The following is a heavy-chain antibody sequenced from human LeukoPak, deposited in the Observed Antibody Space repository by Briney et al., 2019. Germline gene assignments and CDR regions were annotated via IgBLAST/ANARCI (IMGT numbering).Heavy chain of an antibody. Sequence: GASVKVSCKASGYTFTSYGISWVRQAPGQGLEWVGWISAYNGNTNYAQKLQGRVTMTTDTSTSTAYMELRSLRSDDTAVYYCARDSQGYCSSTSCYTSSGNWFDPWGQGTLVTVSS. J-gene: IGHJ5*02. CDR3: ARDSQGYCSSTSCYTSSGNWFDP. D-gene: IGHD2-2*02. CDR1: GYTFTSYG. CDR2: ISAYNGNT. V-gene: IGHV1-18*01.